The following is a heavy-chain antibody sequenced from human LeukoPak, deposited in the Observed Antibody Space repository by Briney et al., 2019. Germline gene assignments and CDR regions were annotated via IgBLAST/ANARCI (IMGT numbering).Heavy chain of an antibody. D-gene: IGHD3-22*01. CDR1: VYTFTGYY. CDR3: ATSLLQSFAFDI. J-gene: IGHJ3*02. CDR2: INPNNGGT. V-gene: IGHV1-2*06. Sequence: ASVKVSCKASVYTFTGYYIHWLRQAPGQGLEWMGRINPNNGGTNSAQRFQGRVTTTRDTSISTVHMELSRLTSDDTAVYYCATSLLQSFAFDIWGQGTMVTVSS.